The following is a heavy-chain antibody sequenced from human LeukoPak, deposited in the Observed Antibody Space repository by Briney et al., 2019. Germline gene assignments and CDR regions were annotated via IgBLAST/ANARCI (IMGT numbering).Heavy chain of an antibody. CDR2: IFYSGTS. J-gene: IGHJ2*01. CDR3: VRHVGSGSWYFDL. CDR1: GGSVRSSGYF. Sequence: PSETLPLTCTVSGGSVRSSGYFWGWIRQPPGMGLEWIGTIFYSGTSYYNPSLKSRVTIFLDTSKNQFSLNLTSVTATDTAVYYCVRHVGSGSWYFDLWGRGTLVTVSS. V-gene: IGHV4-39*01. D-gene: IGHD3-22*01.